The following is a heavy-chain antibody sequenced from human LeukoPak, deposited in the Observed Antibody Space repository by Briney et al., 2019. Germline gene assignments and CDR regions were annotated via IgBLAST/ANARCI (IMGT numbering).Heavy chain of an antibody. V-gene: IGHV3-30*18. CDR3: AKSTTVTTQQRGYFDY. CDR2: ISYDESNK. Sequence: GGSLRLSCAASGFTFSSYGVHWVRQAPGKGLEWVAVISYDESNKYFADSVKGRFTISRDNPKNTLYLQMNSLRPEDTAVYYCAKSTTVTTQQRGYFDYWGQGTLVTVSS. J-gene: IGHJ4*02. CDR1: GFTFSSYG. D-gene: IGHD4-11*01.